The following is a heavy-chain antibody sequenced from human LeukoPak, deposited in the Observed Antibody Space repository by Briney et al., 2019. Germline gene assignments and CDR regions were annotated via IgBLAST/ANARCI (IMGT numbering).Heavy chain of an antibody. V-gene: IGHV1-18*01. D-gene: IGHD2-2*01. CDR1: GYTFTSYG. CDR2: ISAYNGNT. J-gene: IGHJ6*03. Sequence: ASVKVSCKASGYTFTSYGISWVRQAPGQGLEWMGWISAYNGNTNYAQQLQGRVTMTTDTSTSTAYMELRSLRSDDTAVYYCARGGVPAAPPFNYYYYMDVWGKGTTVTVSS. CDR3: ARGGVPAAPPFNYYYYMDV.